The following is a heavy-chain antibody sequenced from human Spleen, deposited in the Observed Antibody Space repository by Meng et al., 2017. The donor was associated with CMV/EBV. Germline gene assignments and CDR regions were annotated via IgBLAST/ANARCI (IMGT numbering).Heavy chain of an antibody. CDR1: GFTFSDFA. V-gene: IGHV3-30-3*01. CDR3: ARYDHLLLNDY. D-gene: IGHD3-10*01. CDR2: MSYDGSIK. Sequence: GGSLRLSCSASGFTFSDFAMHWVRQAPGKGLEWVAVMSYDGSIKYYIDSVKGRFTISRDNSKNTLYLQMNSLRAEDTAVFYCARYDHLLLNDYWGQGTLVTVSS. J-gene: IGHJ4*02.